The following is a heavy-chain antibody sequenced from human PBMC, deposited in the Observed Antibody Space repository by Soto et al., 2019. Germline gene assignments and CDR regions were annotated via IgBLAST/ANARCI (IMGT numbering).Heavy chain of an antibody. V-gene: IGHV4-59*08. CDR2: IYYSGST. Sequence: SETLSLTCTVSGGSISSYYWSWIRQPPGKGLEWIGYIYYSGSTNYNPSLKSRVTISVDTSKNQFSLKLSSVTAADTAVYYCARHLGYYDILTGYYLYYFDYWGQGTLVTVSS. D-gene: IGHD3-9*01. CDR1: GGSISSYY. J-gene: IGHJ4*02. CDR3: ARHLGYYDILTGYYLYYFDY.